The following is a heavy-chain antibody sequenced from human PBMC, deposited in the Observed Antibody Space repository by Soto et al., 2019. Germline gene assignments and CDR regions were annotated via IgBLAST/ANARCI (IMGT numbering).Heavy chain of an antibody. V-gene: IGHV3-33*01. J-gene: IGHJ4*02. Sequence: GSLKLLCAASVXTLSSYWMHWVRQAPGKGLEWVADFWADGRSNYYADSVNGRFTISRDNSKNTVFLQMNSLKAEDTAVYYCARDLSFGSLDFDYWGRGTLGTVS. CDR2: FWADGRSN. CDR3: ARDLSFGSLDFDY. CDR1: VXTLSSYW. D-gene: IGHD3-16*01.